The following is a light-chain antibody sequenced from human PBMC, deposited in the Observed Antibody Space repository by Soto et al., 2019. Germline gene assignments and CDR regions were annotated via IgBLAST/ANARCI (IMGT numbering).Light chain of an antibody. CDR2: AAS. CDR1: QGINSW. J-gene: IGKJ5*01. CDR3: QQTNSFPIT. V-gene: IGKV1-12*01. Sequence: DIQMTQSPSSLSAYVGDRVTITCRASQGINSWLAWYQQKPGKALKLLIYAASSLQSGVPSRFSGSGSGTDFTLTISSLQPEDFATYYCQQTNSFPITFGQGTRLEIK.